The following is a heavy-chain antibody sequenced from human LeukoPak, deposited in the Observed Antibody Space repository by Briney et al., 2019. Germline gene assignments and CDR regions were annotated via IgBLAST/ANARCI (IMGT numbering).Heavy chain of an antibody. Sequence: SETLSLTCTVSGGSISSSSYYWGWIRQPPGKGLEWIGSIYYSGSTYYNPSLKSRVTISVDTSKNQFSLKLSSVTAADTAVYYCARRLGGATRYWGQGTLVTVSS. J-gene: IGHJ4*02. CDR3: ARRLGGATRY. CDR2: IYYSGST. CDR1: GGSISSSSYY. V-gene: IGHV4-39*07. D-gene: IGHD1-26*01.